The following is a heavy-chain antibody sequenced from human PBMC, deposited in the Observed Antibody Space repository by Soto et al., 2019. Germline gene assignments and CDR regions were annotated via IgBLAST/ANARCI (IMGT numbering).Heavy chain of an antibody. D-gene: IGHD3-3*01. J-gene: IGHJ4*02. CDR3: AHLGPDYDFWSGYLDY. Sequence: LRLSCAASGFTFSSYAMSWVRQAPGKGLEWVSAISGSGGSTYYADSVKGRFTISRDNSKNTLYLQMNSLRAEDTAVYYCAHLGPDYDFWSGYLDYWGQGTLVTVSS. CDR2: ISGSGGST. V-gene: IGHV3-23*01. CDR1: GFTFSSYA.